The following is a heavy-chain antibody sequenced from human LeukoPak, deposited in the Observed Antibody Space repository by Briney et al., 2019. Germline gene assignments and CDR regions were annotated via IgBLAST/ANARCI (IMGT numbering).Heavy chain of an antibody. Sequence: PGGSLRLSCAASGFTVSSNYMSWVRQAPGKGLEWVSGISWNRGSIGYADSVKGRFTISRDTAKNSLYLQMNSLRPEDTALYYCAKGGAAADNYWYFDLWGRGTLVTVSS. CDR2: ISWNRGSI. CDR1: GFTVSSNY. J-gene: IGHJ2*01. V-gene: IGHV3-9*01. CDR3: AKGGAAADNYWYFDL. D-gene: IGHD6-13*01.